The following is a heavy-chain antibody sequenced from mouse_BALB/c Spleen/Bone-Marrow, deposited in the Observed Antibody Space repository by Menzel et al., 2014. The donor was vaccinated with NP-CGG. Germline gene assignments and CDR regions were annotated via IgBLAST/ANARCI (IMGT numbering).Heavy chain of an antibody. CDR3: ARGDYRSYYFDY. D-gene: IGHD2-14*01. Sequence: QVQLKDSGAELVRPGTSVKVSCKASGYAFTSYLIEWVKQRPGQGLEWIGVINPGSGGTNYNEKFKGKATLTADKSSSTAYMQLSSPTSDDSAVYFCARGDYRSYYFDYWGQGTTLTVSS. V-gene: IGHV1-54*01. J-gene: IGHJ2*01. CDR2: INPGSGGT. CDR1: GYAFTSYL.